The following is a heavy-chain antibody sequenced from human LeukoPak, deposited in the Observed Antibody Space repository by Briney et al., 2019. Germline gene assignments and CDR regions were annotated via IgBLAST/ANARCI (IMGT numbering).Heavy chain of an antibody. CDR1: GYSISSGYY. CDR3: ARGPLRYYFDY. V-gene: IGHV4-38-2*01. Sequence: SETLSLTCAVSGYSISSGYYWGWIRQPPGKGLEWIGSIYHSGSTCYNPSLKSRVTISVDTSKNQFSLKLSSVTAADTAVYYCARGPLRYYFDYWGQGTLVTVSS. CDR2: IYHSGST. J-gene: IGHJ4*02.